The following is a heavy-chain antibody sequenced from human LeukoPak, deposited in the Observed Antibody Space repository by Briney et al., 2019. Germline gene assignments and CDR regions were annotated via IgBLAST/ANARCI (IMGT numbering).Heavy chain of an antibody. CDR2: INWNGGST. J-gene: IGHJ4*02. V-gene: IGHV3-20*01. CDR1: GFTFDDYG. Sequence: GGSLRLSCAASGFTFDDYGMSWVRQAPGKGLEWVSGINWNGGSTGYADSMKGRFTISRDNAKNSLYLQMNSLRAEDTALYHCARATTIAVAGTLDYWGQGTLVTVSS. CDR3: ARATTIAVAGTLDY. D-gene: IGHD6-19*01.